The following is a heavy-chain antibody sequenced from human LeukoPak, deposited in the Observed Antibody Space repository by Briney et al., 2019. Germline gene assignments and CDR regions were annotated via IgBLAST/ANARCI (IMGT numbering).Heavy chain of an antibody. D-gene: IGHD2/OR15-2a*01. Sequence: EASETLSLTCTVSGGSISSYYWSWIRQPPGKGLEWIGYIYCSGSTNYNPSLKSRVTISVDTSKNQFSLKLSSVTAADTAVYYCARVFPEVNYYYYGMDVWGQGTTVTVSS. J-gene: IGHJ6*02. CDR1: GGSISSYY. CDR2: IYCSGST. V-gene: IGHV4-59*01. CDR3: ARVFPEVNYYYYGMDV.